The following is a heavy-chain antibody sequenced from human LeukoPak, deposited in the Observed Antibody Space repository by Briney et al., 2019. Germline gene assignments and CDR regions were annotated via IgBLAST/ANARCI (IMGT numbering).Heavy chain of an antibody. Sequence: PGGSLRLSCAASGFTFSVAAMTWVRQAPGKGLEWVSLIGASGESTYYADSVKGRFTISRDNSKNTLSLKMNSLRVEDTAIYFCAKDIQLSTWGLGTMVTVSS. CDR2: IGASGEST. V-gene: IGHV3-23*01. J-gene: IGHJ3*01. D-gene: IGHD5-24*01. CDR1: GFTFSVAA. CDR3: AKDIQLST.